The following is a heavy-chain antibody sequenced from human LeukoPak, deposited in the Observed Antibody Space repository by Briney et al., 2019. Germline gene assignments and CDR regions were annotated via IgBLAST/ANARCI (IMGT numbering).Heavy chain of an antibody. V-gene: IGHV4-59*08. D-gene: IGHD5/OR15-5a*01. Sequence: PSETLSLTCTVSGGSISNYYWSWIRQSPEKGLEWIGYIHDSGSTNYNPSLKSRVTISVDTSKNQFSLKLSSVTAADTAVYYCARLDAAAGRYLRFFYWGQGTLVTVSS. CDR3: ARLDAAAGRYLRFFY. CDR2: IHDSGST. CDR1: GGSISNYY. J-gene: IGHJ4*02.